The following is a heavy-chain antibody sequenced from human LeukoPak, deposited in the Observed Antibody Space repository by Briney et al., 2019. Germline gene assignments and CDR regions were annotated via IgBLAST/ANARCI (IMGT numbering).Heavy chain of an antibody. CDR1: GFTFSSYW. CDR3: EAYYYDSIDDLDI. Sequence: PGGSLRLSCAASGFTFSSYWIHWVRQAPGKGLVWVSRINSDGSTTRYADSVKGRFSVSRDNAKNTVYLQMNSLRAEDTAVYYCEAYYYDSIDDLDIWGQGTMVTVSS. CDR2: INSDGSTT. D-gene: IGHD3-22*01. J-gene: IGHJ3*02. V-gene: IGHV3-74*01.